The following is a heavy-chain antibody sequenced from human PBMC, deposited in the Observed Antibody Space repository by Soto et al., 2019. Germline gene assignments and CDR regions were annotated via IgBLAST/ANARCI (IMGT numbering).Heavy chain of an antibody. J-gene: IGHJ4*02. CDR2: IYYSGST. CDR1: GGSVSSGSYY. V-gene: IGHV4-61*01. Sequence: SETLSLTCTVSGGSVSSGSYYWSWIRQPPGKGLEWIGYIYYSGSTNYNPSLKSRVTISVDTSKNQFSLKLSSVTAADTAVYYCANSPTGDYSFDYWGRGTLVTVSS. D-gene: IGHD4-17*01. CDR3: ANSPTGDYSFDY.